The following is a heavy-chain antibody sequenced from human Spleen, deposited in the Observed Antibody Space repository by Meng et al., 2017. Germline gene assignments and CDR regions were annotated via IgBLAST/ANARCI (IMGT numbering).Heavy chain of an antibody. J-gene: IGHJ4*02. CDR2: VSGSGGST. V-gene: IGHV3-23*01. D-gene: IGHD6-19*01. Sequence: GESLKISCAASGFTFSSYAMSWVRQAPGKGLEWVSAVSGSGGSTYYADSVQGRFPISRDNSKNTLYLQMNSLRADDTAVYYCATIAVAGTRVFYFDLWGRGTRVTGSS. CDR1: GFTFSSYA. CDR3: ATIAVAGTRVFYFDL.